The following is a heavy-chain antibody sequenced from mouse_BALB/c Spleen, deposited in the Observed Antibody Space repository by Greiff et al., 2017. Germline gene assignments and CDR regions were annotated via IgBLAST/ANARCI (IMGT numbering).Heavy chain of an antibody. D-gene: IGHD2-4*01. V-gene: IGHV3-2*02. J-gene: IGHJ3*01. Sequence: EVKLQESGPGLVKPSQSLSLTCTVTGYSITSDYAWNWIRQFPGNKLEWMGYISYSGSTSYNPSLKSRISITRDTSKNQFFLQLNSVTTEDTATYYCAHYDYDIAWFAYWGQGTLVTVSA. CDR2: ISYSGST. CDR1: GYSITSDYA. CDR3: AHYDYDIAWFAY.